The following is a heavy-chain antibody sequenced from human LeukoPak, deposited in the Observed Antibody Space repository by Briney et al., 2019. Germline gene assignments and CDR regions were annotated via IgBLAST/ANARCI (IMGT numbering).Heavy chain of an antibody. J-gene: IGHJ6*02. CDR3: ARDRDVVVVAANSNYYYYGMDV. CDR2: ISAYNGNT. CDR1: GYTFTSYG. V-gene: IGHV1-18*01. Sequence: ASVTVSCKASGYTFTSYGISWVRQAPGQGLEWMGWISAYNGNTNYAQKLQGRVTMTTDTSTSTAYMELRSLRSDDTAVYYCARDRDVVVVAANSNYYYYGMDVWGQGTTVTVSS. D-gene: IGHD2-15*01.